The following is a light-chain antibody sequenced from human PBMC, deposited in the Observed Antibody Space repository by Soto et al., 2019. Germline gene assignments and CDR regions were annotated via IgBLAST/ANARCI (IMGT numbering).Light chain of an antibody. CDR3: SSYTSSSTLYV. V-gene: IGLV2-14*01. CDR2: VVS. J-gene: IGLJ1*01. Sequence: QSALTQPASVSGSPGQSITISCTGTSSDVGGYNYVSWYQQHPGKAPKLMIYVVSNRPSGVSNRFSGSKSGNTASLTISGLQAEDEADYYCSSYTSSSTLYVFGTGTQLTVL. CDR1: SSDVGGYNY.